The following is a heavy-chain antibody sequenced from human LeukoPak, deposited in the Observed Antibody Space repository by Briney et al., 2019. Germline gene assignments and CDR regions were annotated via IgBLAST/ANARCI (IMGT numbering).Heavy chain of an antibody. CDR3: ARGYYDILTGYYRGSWFDP. CDR2: ISPHKGNT. J-gene: IGHJ5*02. Sequence: ASVKVSCKASGYTFTRYGISWVRQAPGQGLEWMGWISPHKGNTNNEQKFQGRVTMTTDTSTGTAYMELRSLRSDDTAVYYCARGYYDILTGYYRGSWFDPWGQGTLVTVSS. CDR1: GYTFTRYG. D-gene: IGHD3-9*01. V-gene: IGHV1-18*01.